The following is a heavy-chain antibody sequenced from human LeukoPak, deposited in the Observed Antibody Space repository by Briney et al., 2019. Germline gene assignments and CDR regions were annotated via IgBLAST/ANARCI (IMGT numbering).Heavy chain of an antibody. J-gene: IGHJ4*02. CDR3: ARVDGSGSYYNG. Sequence: ASVKVSCKASGYTFTSYYMHWVRQAPGQGLEWMGIINPSGGCTSYAQKFQGRVTMTRDMSTSTVYMELSSLRSEDTAVYYCARVDGSGSYYNGWGQGTLVTVSS. CDR1: GYTFTSYY. V-gene: IGHV1-46*01. D-gene: IGHD3-10*01. CDR2: INPSGGCT.